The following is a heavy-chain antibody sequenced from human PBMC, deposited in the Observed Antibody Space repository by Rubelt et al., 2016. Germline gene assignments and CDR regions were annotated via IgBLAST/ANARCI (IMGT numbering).Heavy chain of an antibody. CDR2: INPNSGGT. CDR3: ARDRDGWQWLAPSLPDAFDI. V-gene: IGHV1-2*04. D-gene: IGHD6-19*01. J-gene: IGHJ3*02. Sequence: APGQGLEWMGWINPNSGGTNYAQKFQGWVTMTTDTSTSTAYMELRSLRSDDTAVYYCARDRDGWQWLAPSLPDAFDIWGQGTMVTVSS.